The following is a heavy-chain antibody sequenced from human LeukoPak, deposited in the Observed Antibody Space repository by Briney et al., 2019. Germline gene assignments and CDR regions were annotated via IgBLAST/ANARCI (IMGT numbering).Heavy chain of an antibody. Sequence: GASVTVSLTSSVYTFTCCYMHGVRQAPGQGREWVGWINPNSGGTNYAQKFQGRVTMTRDTSISTAYMELSRLRSDDTAVYYCARINTDSGSYYDYWGQGTLVTVSS. CDR2: INPNSGGT. CDR3: ARINTDSGSYYDY. V-gene: IGHV1-2*02. CDR1: VYTFTCCY. D-gene: IGHD1-26*01. J-gene: IGHJ4*02.